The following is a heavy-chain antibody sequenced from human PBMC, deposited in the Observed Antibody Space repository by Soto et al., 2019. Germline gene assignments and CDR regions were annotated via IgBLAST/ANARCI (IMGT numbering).Heavy chain of an antibody. J-gene: IGHJ4*02. V-gene: IGHV4-59*08. Sequence: QVQLQESGPGLVKPSETLSLTCTVSGGSISSYYWTWIRQPPGKGLEWIGHIYYSGSTNYNPSLKSRVTISVDTSKNQFSLKLSSVTAADTAVYYCGRHYGYNRGFDYWGQGTLVTVSS. CDR3: GRHYGYNRGFDY. CDR2: IYYSGST. CDR1: GGSISSYY. D-gene: IGHD5-12*01.